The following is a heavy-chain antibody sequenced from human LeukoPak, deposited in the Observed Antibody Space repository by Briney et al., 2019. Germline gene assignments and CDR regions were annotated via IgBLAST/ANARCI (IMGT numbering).Heavy chain of an antibody. CDR1: GFIFSSYW. D-gene: IGHD3-22*01. J-gene: IGHJ4*02. V-gene: IGHV3-48*04. CDR3: ARDVPFYDSSGRVDY. CDR2: ISSSGSTI. Sequence: QPGGSLRLSCATSGFIFSSYWMSWIRQAPGKGLEWVSYISSSGSTIYYADSVKGRFTISRDNAKNSLYLQMNSLRAEDTAVYYCARDVPFYDSSGRVDYWGQGTLVTVSS.